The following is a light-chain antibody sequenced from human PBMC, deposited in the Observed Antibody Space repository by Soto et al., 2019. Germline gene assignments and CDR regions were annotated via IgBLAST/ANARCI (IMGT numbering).Light chain of an antibody. J-gene: IGLJ2*01. V-gene: IGLV2-14*01. CDR1: SSDVGAYDY. CDR2: EVS. Sequence: QSALTQPASVSGSPGQSITISCTGTSSDVGAYDYVSWFQQHPGKAPKLIIYEVSYRPSGVSSRFSGSKSGNRASLTISGLQAEDGADYYCSSYTTRSTHVVFGGGTQLTVL. CDR3: SSYTTRSTHVV.